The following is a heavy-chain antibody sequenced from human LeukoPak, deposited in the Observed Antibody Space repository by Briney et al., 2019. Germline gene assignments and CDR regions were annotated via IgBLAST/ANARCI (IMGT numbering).Heavy chain of an antibody. CDR2: IYPNGDA. V-gene: IGHV3-66*01. CDR1: GFTVSSNY. D-gene: IGHD2-15*01. J-gene: IGHJ3*02. Sequence: GGSLRLSCAASGFTVSSNYMNWVRQAPGKGLEWVSVIYPNGDAYYADSLKGRFTISRDTSKNTMYLQMNSLSAEDTAVYYCAREKSPPVRSPLSMRMAFDIWGQGTMVTVSS. CDR3: AREKSPPVRSPLSMRMAFDI.